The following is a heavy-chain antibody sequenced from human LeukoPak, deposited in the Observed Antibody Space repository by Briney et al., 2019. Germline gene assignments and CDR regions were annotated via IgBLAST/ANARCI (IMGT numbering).Heavy chain of an antibody. CDR1: GFTFSSYA. V-gene: IGHV3-23*01. D-gene: IGHD3-10*01. Sequence: GGSLRLSCAASGFTFSSYAMSWVRQAPGKGMEWVTAIRGSGGSTYYADSVKGRLTISRDTSKNTLYIQMNSQRAEDTAVYYCAKDRSECGSGSYYPLDYWGQGTRVTVSS. CDR3: AKDRSECGSGSYYPLDY. J-gene: IGHJ4*02. CDR2: IRGSGGST.